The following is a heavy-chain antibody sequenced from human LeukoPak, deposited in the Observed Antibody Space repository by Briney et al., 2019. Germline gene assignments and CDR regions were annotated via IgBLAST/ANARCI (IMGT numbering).Heavy chain of an antibody. CDR3: ARGQTWFGELSPFDY. D-gene: IGHD3-10*01. CDR2: IKQDGSEK. V-gene: IGHV3-7*01. Sequence: GRSLRLSCAASGFTFSSYWMSWVRQAPGKGLEWVANIKQDGSEKYYVDSVKGRFTTSRDNAKNSLYLQMNSLRAEDTAVYYCARGQTWFGELSPFDYWGQGTLVTVSS. J-gene: IGHJ4*02. CDR1: GFTFSSYW.